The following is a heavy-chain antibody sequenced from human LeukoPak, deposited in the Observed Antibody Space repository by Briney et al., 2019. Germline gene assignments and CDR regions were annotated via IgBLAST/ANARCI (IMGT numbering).Heavy chain of an antibody. CDR2: IIPIFGTA. Sequence: GASVKVSCKASGGTFSSYAISWVRQAPGQGLEWMGGIIPIFGTANYAQKFQGRVTITADKSTSTAYMELSSLRSEDTAVYYCARAHVSTVAPSDYYYYMDVWGKGTTVTVSS. V-gene: IGHV1-69*06. CDR1: GGTFSSYA. D-gene: IGHD4-11*01. J-gene: IGHJ6*03. CDR3: ARAHVSTVAPSDYYYYMDV.